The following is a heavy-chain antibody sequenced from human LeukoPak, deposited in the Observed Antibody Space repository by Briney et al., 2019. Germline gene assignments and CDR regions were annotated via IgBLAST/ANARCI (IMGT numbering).Heavy chain of an antibody. J-gene: IGHJ4*02. D-gene: IGHD5-18*01. V-gene: IGHV3-15*01. CDR1: GFTFSNAW. CDR2: IKSKTDGGTT. Sequence: GRSLRLSCAASGFTFSNAWMSWVRQAPGQGLEWVGRIKSKTDGGTTDYAAPVTGRFTISRDDSKNTLYVRMNGLRTEDTAVYYCTTGARSHGYLFDRWGQGTLVTVSS. CDR3: TTGARSHGYLFDR.